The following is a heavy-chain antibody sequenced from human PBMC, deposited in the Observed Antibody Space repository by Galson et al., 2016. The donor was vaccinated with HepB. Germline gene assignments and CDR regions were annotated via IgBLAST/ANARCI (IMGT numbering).Heavy chain of an antibody. Sequence: SLRLSCAASGFTLSSYAMSWVRQAPGHGREWVSSSGSGGPTYYADSVKGRFTISRDNSKTTLFLQMHSLRADVTAVYYCAKFVLEYDILTGYYRRGADYWGQGTLVTVSS. CDR2: SGSGGPT. J-gene: IGHJ4*02. V-gene: IGHV3-23*01. CDR1: GFTLSSYA. D-gene: IGHD3-9*01. CDR3: AKFVLEYDILTGYYRRGADY.